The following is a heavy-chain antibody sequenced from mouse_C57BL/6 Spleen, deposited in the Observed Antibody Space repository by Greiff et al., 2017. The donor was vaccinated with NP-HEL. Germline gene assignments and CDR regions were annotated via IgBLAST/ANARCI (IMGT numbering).Heavy chain of an antibody. CDR1: GYTFTSYW. CDR3: ARFNWDVGAMDY. Sequence: VQLQQSGAELVMPGASVKLSCKASGYTFTSYWMHWVKQRPGQGLEWIGEIDPSDSYTNYNQKFKGKSTLTVDKSSSTAYMQLSSLTSDDSAVYYCARFNWDVGAMDYWGQGTSVTVSS. D-gene: IGHD4-1*02. V-gene: IGHV1-69*01. J-gene: IGHJ4*01. CDR2: IDPSDSYT.